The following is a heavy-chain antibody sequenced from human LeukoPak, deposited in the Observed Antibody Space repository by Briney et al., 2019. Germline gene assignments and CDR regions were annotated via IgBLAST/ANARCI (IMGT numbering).Heavy chain of an antibody. Sequence: TGGSLRLSCAASGFTFSSYAMNWVRQAPGKGLEWVSVIYSGGSTYYADSVKGRFTISRDSSKNTLYLQMNSLRAEDTAVYYCATAVAGIGAFDYWGQGTLVTVSS. V-gene: IGHV3-66*01. CDR3: ATAVAGIGAFDY. CDR1: GFTFSSYA. CDR2: IYSGGST. D-gene: IGHD6-19*01. J-gene: IGHJ4*02.